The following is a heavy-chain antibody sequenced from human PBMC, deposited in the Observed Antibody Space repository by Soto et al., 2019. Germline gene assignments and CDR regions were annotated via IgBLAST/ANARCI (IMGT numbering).Heavy chain of an antibody. CDR1: GFTFSSYA. V-gene: IGHV3-23*01. CDR3: ARVRMAGDFDI. CDR2: ISGGGETT. Sequence: GGSLRLSCAASGFTFSSYAMWWVRQAPGKGLECVSAISGGGETTYYADSVKGRFTISRDNSKNTLYLQMNSLRAEDTAVYYCARVRMAGDFDIWGQGTMVTVSS. D-gene: IGHD6-19*01. J-gene: IGHJ3*02.